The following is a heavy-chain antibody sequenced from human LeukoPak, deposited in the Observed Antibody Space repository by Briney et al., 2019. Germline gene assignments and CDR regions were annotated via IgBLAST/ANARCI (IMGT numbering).Heavy chain of an antibody. CDR3: VAWYNWFDP. J-gene: IGHJ5*02. CDR1: GGSFSGYY. Sequence: SETLSLTCAVYGGSFSGYYWSWIRQPPGKGLEWIGEINHSGSIKYNPSLKSRVTLSVDTSKNQFSLKLSSVTAADTAVYYCVAWYNWFDPWGQGTLVTVSS. CDR2: INHSGSI. V-gene: IGHV4-34*01. D-gene: IGHD2-15*01.